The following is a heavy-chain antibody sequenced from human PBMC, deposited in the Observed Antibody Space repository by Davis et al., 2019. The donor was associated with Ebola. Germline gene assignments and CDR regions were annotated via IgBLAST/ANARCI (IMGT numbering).Heavy chain of an antibody. CDR1: GFTFSSYW. Sequence: HTGGSLRLSCAASGFTFSSYWMHWVRQAPGKGLVWVSRINSDGSSTSYADSVKGRFTISRDNAKNTLYLQMNSLRAEDTAVYYCAKGLTRVVVRMGFDPWGQGTLVTVSS. CDR3: AKGLTRVVVRMGFDP. J-gene: IGHJ5*02. CDR2: INSDGSST. D-gene: IGHD3-22*01. V-gene: IGHV3-74*01.